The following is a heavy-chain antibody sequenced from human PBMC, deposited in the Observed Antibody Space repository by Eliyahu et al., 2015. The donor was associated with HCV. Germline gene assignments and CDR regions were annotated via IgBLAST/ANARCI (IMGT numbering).Heavy chain of an antibody. CDR2: ISGHSTYT. D-gene: IGHD3-9*01. J-gene: IGHJ5*02. V-gene: IGHV3-11*06. CDR1: GFTFSDFY. Sequence: QVQLVESGGGLVEPGGSLRLSCEASGFTFSDFYMTWIRQAPGRGLEWISYISGHSTYTQYADSVRGRFTISRDNAKNLLYLQMNSLRGEDTAVYYCARGGYYDILTGASLDPWGQGTQVTVST. CDR3: ARGGYYDILTGASLDP.